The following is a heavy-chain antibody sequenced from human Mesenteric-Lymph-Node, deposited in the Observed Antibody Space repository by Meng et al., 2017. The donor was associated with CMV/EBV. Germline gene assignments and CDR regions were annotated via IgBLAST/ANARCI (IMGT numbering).Heavy chain of an antibody. CDR1: GYSFTSHD. CDR2: SSAYNGNP. J-gene: IGHJ4*02. Sequence: ASVKVSCKASGYSFTSHDINWVRQATGQGLEWMGWSSAYNGNPNYAQKFQGRVTMTTDTSTSTAYMELRSLTTDDTAVYYCARDRSSSDYWGQGTLVTVSS. V-gene: IGHV1-18*01. CDR3: ARDRSSSDY. D-gene: IGHD2-2*01.